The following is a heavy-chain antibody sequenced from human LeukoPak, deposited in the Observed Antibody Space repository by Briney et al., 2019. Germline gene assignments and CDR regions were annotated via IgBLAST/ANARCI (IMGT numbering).Heavy chain of an antibody. CDR3: ARHLDYDSVLHPFDI. J-gene: IGHJ3*02. V-gene: IGHV4-4*09. Sequence: PSETLSLTCSVSGGSISGYYCSWVRQPPGKGLDWMGCTHTRGATKYNPSLTSRVTVSLDTSKNQFSLTLSSVTAADTAVYFCARHLDYDSVLHPFDIWGQGTMVTVSS. CDR1: GGSISGYY. CDR2: THTRGAT. D-gene: IGHD3-22*01.